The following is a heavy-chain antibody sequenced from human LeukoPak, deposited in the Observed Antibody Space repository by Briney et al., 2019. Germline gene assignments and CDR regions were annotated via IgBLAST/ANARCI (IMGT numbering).Heavy chain of an antibody. CDR3: AKTSNSGWGLFDY. J-gene: IGHJ4*02. CDR1: VVTFSSYA. D-gene: IGHD6-19*01. Sequence: VGSLRLSCAASVVTFSSYAMSWVRQAPGKGLECVSFICYDGSNKYYADSVKGRFTISRDNSKNTLYLQMNSLRAEDTAVYYCAKTSNSGWGLFDYWGQGTLVTVSS. V-gene: IGHV3-30*02. CDR2: ICYDGSNK.